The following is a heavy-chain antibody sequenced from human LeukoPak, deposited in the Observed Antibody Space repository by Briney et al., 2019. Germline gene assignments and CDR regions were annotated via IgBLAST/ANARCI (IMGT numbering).Heavy chain of an antibody. CDR2: LYSAGNT. V-gene: IGHV3-66*02. CDR1: GFTVSSNY. D-gene: IGHD5-12*01. J-gene: IGHJ4*02. CDR3: ARARDYIVVDF. Sequence: GGSLRLSCAASGFTVSSNYMNRVRQAPGKGLEWVSVLYSAGNTYYADSVKGRFTISRDNSKNTLFLQMDSLRPEDTAVYYCARARDYIVVDFWGQGTLVTVSS.